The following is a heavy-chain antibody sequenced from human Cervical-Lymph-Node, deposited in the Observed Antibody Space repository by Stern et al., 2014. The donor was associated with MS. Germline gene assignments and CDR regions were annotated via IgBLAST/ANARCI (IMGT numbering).Heavy chain of an antibody. CDR2: ISSSSSYI. V-gene: IGHV3-21*01. D-gene: IGHD5-18*01. Sequence: EVQLVESGGGLVKPGGSLRLSCAASGFTFSSYSMNWVRQAPGKGLQWVSSISSSSSYIYYADSVKGRFTISRDNAKNSLYLQMNSLRAEDTAVYYCASILGGYSYGQSNYWGQGTLVTVSS. CDR1: GFTFSSYS. CDR3: ASILGGYSYGQSNY. J-gene: IGHJ4*02.